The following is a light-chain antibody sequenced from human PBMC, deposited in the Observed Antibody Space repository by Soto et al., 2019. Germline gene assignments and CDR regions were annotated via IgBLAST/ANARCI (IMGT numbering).Light chain of an antibody. CDR1: SSNIGINT. CDR2: NNI. CDR3: ATWDDSLHGLV. J-gene: IGLJ2*01. Sequence: QSVLTQPPSTSGTPGQRVSISCSGGSSNIGINTVTWYQQLPGTAPKLLIYNNIQRPSGVPDRISGSKSDTSAYLAISGLQSEDEADYFCATWDDSLHGLVFGGGTKLTVL. V-gene: IGLV1-44*01.